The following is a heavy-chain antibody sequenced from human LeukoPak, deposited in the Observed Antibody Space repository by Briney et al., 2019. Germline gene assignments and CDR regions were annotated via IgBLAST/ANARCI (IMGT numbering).Heavy chain of an antibody. Sequence: ASETLSLTCTVSGGSISSYYWSWIRQPPGKGLEWIGYIYYSGSTNYNPSLKSRVTISVDTFKNQFSLKLSSVTAADTAVYYCARGGGRGSGSYLDYWGQGTLVTVSS. CDR3: ARGGGRGSGSYLDY. J-gene: IGHJ4*02. D-gene: IGHD3-10*01. CDR1: GGSISSYY. CDR2: IYYSGST. V-gene: IGHV4-59*01.